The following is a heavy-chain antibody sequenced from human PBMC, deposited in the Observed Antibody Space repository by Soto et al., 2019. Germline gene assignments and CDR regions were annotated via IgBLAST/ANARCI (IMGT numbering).Heavy chain of an antibody. D-gene: IGHD2-15*01. CDR3: AREDSGAFFDF. CDR1: GVSISSGGYS. CDR2: IYSGTT. V-gene: IGHV4-30-2*01. J-gene: IGHJ4*02. Sequence: PSETLSLTCAVSGVSISSGGYSWSWIRQPPGKGMEWIGYIYSGTTHYNPSLKSRVTISMDRSKNQVSLSLKSVTAADTAVYYCAREDSGAFFDFWGQGKLVTVYS.